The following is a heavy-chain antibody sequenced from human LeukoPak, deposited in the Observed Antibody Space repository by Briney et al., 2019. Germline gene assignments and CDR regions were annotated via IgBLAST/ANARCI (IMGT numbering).Heavy chain of an antibody. CDR3: ARGLGLVRGVIINSFDY. CDR2: MNPNSGNT. Sequence: ASVKVSCKASGYTFTSYDINWVRQATGQGLEWMGWMNPNSGNTGYAQKFQGRVTMTRNTSISTAYMELSSLRSEDTAVYYCARGLGLVRGVIINSFDYWGQGTLVTVSS. D-gene: IGHD3-10*01. V-gene: IGHV1-8*01. J-gene: IGHJ4*02. CDR1: GYTFTSYD.